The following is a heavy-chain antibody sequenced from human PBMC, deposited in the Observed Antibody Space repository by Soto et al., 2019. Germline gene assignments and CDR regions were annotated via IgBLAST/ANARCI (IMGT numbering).Heavy chain of an antibody. CDR3: ARGPGYGDYDY. Sequence: SETLSLTCAVYGGSFSDYYWSWIRQPPGKGLEWIGEINHSGSTNYNPSLKSRVTISVDTSKNQFSLKLSSVTAADTAVYYCARGPGYGDYDYWGQGTLVTVSS. CDR1: GGSFSDYY. D-gene: IGHD4-17*01. CDR2: INHSGST. V-gene: IGHV4-34*01. J-gene: IGHJ4*02.